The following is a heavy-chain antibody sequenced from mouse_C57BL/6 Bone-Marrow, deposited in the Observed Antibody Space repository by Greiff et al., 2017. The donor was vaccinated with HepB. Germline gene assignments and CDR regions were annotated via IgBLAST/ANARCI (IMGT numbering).Heavy chain of an antibody. CDR1: GYAFSSSW. V-gene: IGHV1-82*01. J-gene: IGHJ2*01. D-gene: IGHD3-2*02. CDR2: IYPGDGDT. Sequence: QVQLQQSGPELVKPGASVKISCKASGYAFSSSWMNWVKQRPGKGLEWIGRIYPGDGDTNYNGKFKGKATLTADKSSSTAYMQLSILTSEDAAVYFCARNSSGYPLDYWGQGTTLTVSS. CDR3: ARNSSGYPLDY.